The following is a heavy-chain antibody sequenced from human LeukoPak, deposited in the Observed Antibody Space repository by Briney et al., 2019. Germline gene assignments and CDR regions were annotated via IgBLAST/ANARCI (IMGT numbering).Heavy chain of an antibody. Sequence: PSETLSLTCTVSGGSISSSSYYWGWIRQPPGKGLEWIGSIYYSGSTYYNPSLKSRVTISVDTPKNQFSLKLSSVTAADTAVYYCARGGYCSGGSCYSYNWFDPWGQGTLVTVSS. CDR3: ARGGYCSGGSCYSYNWFDP. D-gene: IGHD2-15*01. CDR2: IYYSGST. V-gene: IGHV4-39*07. J-gene: IGHJ5*02. CDR1: GGSISSSSYY.